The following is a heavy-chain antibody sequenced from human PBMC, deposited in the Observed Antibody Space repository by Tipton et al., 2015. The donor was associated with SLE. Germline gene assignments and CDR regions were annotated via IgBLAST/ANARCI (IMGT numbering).Heavy chain of an antibody. CDR2: VYSSGST. CDR3: ARRHFDTSGYYRGAFDI. V-gene: IGHV4-59*01. D-gene: IGHD3-22*01. CDR1: GGSISSYY. Sequence: TLSLTCTVSGGSISSYYWTWIRQPPGKGLEWIGYVYSSGSTHYNPSLKSRVTISVDASKNQFSLRLTSVTAADTAVYYCARRHFDTSGYYRGAFDIWGQGTMVTVSS. J-gene: IGHJ3*02.